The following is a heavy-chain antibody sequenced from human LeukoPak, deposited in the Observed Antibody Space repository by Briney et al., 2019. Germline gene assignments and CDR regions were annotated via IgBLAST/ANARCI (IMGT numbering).Heavy chain of an antibody. D-gene: IGHD2-2*01. CDR1: GFTFSSYG. J-gene: IGHJ4*02. CDR2: ISYDGRNK. V-gene: IGHV3-30*18. Sequence: PGGSLRLSCAASGFTFSSYGMHWVCQAPGKGLEWVAVISYDGRNKHYPDSVKGRFTISRDISTDTLWLQMDSLRTEDTAVYYCAKGPLRGTAAAIDYWGQGTLVTVSS. CDR3: AKGPLRGTAAAIDY.